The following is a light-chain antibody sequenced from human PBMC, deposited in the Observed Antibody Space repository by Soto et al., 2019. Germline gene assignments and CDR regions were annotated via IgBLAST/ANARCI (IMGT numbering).Light chain of an antibody. Sequence: IQLTQSPSSLSASVGDRVTVTCRASQGIGTYLVWYQQKSGKAPTVLIYASSTLQTGVPSRFSGSGSGTDFSLTISSLHPEDVATYYCQQTYNIPWTFGQGTKVDIK. J-gene: IGKJ1*01. CDR2: ASS. CDR1: QGIGTY. V-gene: IGKV1-9*01. CDR3: QQTYNIPWT.